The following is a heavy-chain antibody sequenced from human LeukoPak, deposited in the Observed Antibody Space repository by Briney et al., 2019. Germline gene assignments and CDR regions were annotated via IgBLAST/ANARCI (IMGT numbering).Heavy chain of an antibody. V-gene: IGHV4-38-2*01. J-gene: IGHJ4*02. CDR1: GYSISSGYY. CDR3: ARLIVGATRYFDY. D-gene: IGHD1-26*01. Sequence: SETLSLTCGVSGYSISSGYYWGWIRQPPGKGLEWIGSIYHSGSTYYNPSLKSRVTISVDTSKNQFSLKLSSVTAADTAVYYCARLIVGATRYFDYWGQGTLVTVSS. CDR2: IYHSGST.